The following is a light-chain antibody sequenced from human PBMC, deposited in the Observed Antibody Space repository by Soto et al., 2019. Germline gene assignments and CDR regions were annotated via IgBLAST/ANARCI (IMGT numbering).Light chain of an antibody. CDR3: QQYDKWPPKT. Sequence: EILMTQSPATLSVSPWERATLSCMASQSVTNNLAWYQHKPGQPPRLLIYGVSTRATGVPARFSGSGSGTEFTLTISSLQSEDFAVYYCQQYDKWPPKTFGQGTKVDI. CDR2: GVS. CDR1: QSVTNN. J-gene: IGKJ1*01. V-gene: IGKV3-15*01.